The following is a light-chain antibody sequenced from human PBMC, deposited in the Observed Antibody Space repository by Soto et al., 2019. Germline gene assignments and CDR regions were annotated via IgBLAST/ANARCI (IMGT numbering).Light chain of an antibody. CDR2: ATF. J-gene: IGKJ4*01. Sequence: DIQMTQSPSSLSASVGDRVTITCRASQAIRYDLGWYQQKPGTAPKRLIYATFTLQSGVPSRFSGSGSGTDFTLTISSLEPEDFAVYYCLQRSNWPLTFGGGTKVEI. CDR1: QAIRYD. V-gene: IGKV1-17*01. CDR3: LQRSNWPLT.